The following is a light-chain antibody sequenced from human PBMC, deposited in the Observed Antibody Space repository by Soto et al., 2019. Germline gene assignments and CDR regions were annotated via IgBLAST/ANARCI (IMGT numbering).Light chain of an antibody. V-gene: IGLV2-14*01. J-gene: IGLJ2*01. CDR1: SSDVGGYNY. CDR3: SSYTISSTPVV. CDR2: DVS. Sequence: QSALTQPASVSGSPGQSITISCTGTSSDVGGYNYVSWYQQHPGKAPKLMIYDVSNRPSGVSNLFSGSKSGNTASLTISGLQAEDEADYYCSSYTISSTPVVFGGGTKLTVL.